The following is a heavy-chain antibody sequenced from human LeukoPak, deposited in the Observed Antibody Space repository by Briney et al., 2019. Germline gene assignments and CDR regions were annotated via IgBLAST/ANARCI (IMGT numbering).Heavy chain of an antibody. CDR2: IYTSGST. CDR3: ARGAAAGPGDAFDI. CDR1: GGSISSYY. Sequence: SETLSLTCTVSGGSISSYYWSWIRQPPGKGLEWIGYIYTSGSTNYNPSLKSRVTISVDTSKNQFSLKLSSVTAADTAVYYCARGAAAGPGDAFDIWGQGTMVTVSS. V-gene: IGHV4-4*09. D-gene: IGHD6-13*01. J-gene: IGHJ3*02.